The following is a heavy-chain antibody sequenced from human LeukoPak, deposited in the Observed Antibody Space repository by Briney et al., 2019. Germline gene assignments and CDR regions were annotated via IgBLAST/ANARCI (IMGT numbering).Heavy chain of an antibody. D-gene: IGHD4/OR15-4a*01. V-gene: IGHV1-46*01. CDR1: GYTFTSYY. CDR2: INPSGGST. Sequence: GASVKVSCKASGYTFTSYYMHWVRQAPGQGLEWMGIINPSGGSTSYAQKFQGGVTMTRDTSTSTVYMELSSLRSEDTAVYYCARDRTGGYGVGLTFDYWGQGTLVTVSS. CDR3: ARDRTGGYGVGLTFDY. J-gene: IGHJ4*02.